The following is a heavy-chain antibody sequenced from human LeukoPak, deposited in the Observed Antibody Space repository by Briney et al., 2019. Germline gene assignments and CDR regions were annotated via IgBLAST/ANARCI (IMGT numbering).Heavy chain of an antibody. CDR3: AKDQRGYSGYADY. V-gene: IGHV3-23*01. Sequence: HPGRSLRLSWAASRFIFSSYAISWVRPAPGKGLEWVSAISVSGGSTYYADSVKGRFTISRDNSKDTLYLQMNSLRAEGTAVYYCAKDQRGYSGYADYWGQGTLVTVSS. CDR2: ISVSGGST. D-gene: IGHD5-12*01. J-gene: IGHJ4*02. CDR1: RFIFSSYA.